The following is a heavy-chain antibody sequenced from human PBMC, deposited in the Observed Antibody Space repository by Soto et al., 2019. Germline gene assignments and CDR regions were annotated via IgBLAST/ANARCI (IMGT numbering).Heavy chain of an antibody. J-gene: IGHJ4*02. V-gene: IGHV4-39*01. CDR3: ASGLSYDSSGYYYVDY. Sequence: QLQLQESGPGLVKPSETLSLTCTVSGGSISSSSYYWGWIRQPPGKGLEWIGSIYYSGSTYYNPSLKSRVTIPVDTSKNQFSLKLSSVTAADTAVYYCASGLSYDSSGYYYVDYWGQGTLVTVSS. CDR1: GGSISSSSYY. D-gene: IGHD3-22*01. CDR2: IYYSGST.